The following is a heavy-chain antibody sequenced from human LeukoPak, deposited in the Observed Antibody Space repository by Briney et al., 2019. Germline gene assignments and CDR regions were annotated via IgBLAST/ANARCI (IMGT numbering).Heavy chain of an antibody. Sequence: ASVKVSCKASGYTFTGYYMHWVRQAPGQGLEWMGRINPNSGGTNYAQKFQGRVTMTRDTSISTAYMELSRLRSDDTAVYYCARPLMKYYDILTGPAFDIWGQGTMVTVSS. V-gene: IGHV1-2*06. J-gene: IGHJ3*02. D-gene: IGHD3-9*01. CDR1: GYTFTGYY. CDR2: INPNSGGT. CDR3: ARPLMKYYDILTGPAFDI.